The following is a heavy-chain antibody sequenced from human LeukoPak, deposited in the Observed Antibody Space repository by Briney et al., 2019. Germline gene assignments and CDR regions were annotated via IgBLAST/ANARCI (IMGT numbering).Heavy chain of an antibody. V-gene: IGHV1-69*06. Sequence: SVKVSCKASGSTFSSYAISWVRQAPGQGLEWMGGIIPIFGTANYAQKFQGRVTITADKSTSTAYMELSSLRSEDTAVYYCARAPWVTTIYYYYGMDVWGKGTTVTVSS. J-gene: IGHJ6*04. CDR2: IIPIFGTA. CDR1: GSTFSSYA. CDR3: ARAPWVTTIYYYYGMDV. D-gene: IGHD4-17*01.